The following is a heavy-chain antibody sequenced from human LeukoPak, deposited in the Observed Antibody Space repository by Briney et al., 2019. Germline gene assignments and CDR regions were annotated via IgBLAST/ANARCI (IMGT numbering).Heavy chain of an antibody. Sequence: GGSLRLSCAASGFTVSSIYMSWVRQAPGKGLEWVSAISGSGGSTYYADSVKGRFTISRDNSKNTLYLQMNSLRAEDTAVYYCAKSTAMVYYFDYWGQGTLVTVSS. CDR1: GFTVSSIY. V-gene: IGHV3-23*01. J-gene: IGHJ4*02. CDR2: ISGSGGST. CDR3: AKSTAMVYYFDY. D-gene: IGHD5-18*01.